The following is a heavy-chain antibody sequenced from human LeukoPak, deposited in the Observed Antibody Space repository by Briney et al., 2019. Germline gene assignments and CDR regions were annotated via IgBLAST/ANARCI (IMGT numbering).Heavy chain of an antibody. CDR2: IHHSGTT. J-gene: IGHJ1*01. D-gene: IGHD6-13*01. Sequence: SETLSLTCAVSGYSISSDYYWGWIRQPPGKGLEWIGSIHHSGTTYCSPSLKSRVTISVDTSKNQFSLKLSSVTAADTAVYYCARHMPIAAAGDEKYFQHWGQGTLVTVPS. CDR1: GYSISSDYY. V-gene: IGHV4-38-2*01. CDR3: ARHMPIAAAGDEKYFQH.